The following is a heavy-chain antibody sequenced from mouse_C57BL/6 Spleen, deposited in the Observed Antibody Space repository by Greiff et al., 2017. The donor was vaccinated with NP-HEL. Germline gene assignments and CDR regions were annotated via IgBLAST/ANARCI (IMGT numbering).Heavy chain of an antibody. J-gene: IGHJ3*01. V-gene: IGHV5-17*01. CDR3: AREDGSSYWFAY. Sequence: EVKLMESGGGLVKPGGSLKLSCAASGFTFSDYGMHWVRQAPEKGLEWVAYISSGSSTIYYADTVKGRFTISRDNAKNTLFLQMTSLRSEDTAMYYCAREDGSSYWFAYWGQGTLVTVSA. D-gene: IGHD1-1*01. CDR2: ISSGSSTI. CDR1: GFTFSDYG.